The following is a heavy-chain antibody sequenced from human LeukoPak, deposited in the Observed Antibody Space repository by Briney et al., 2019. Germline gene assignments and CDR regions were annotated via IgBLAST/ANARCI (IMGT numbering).Heavy chain of an antibody. Sequence: SETLSLTCTVSGGFISDYYWNWIRQSAGKGLEWIGRIHTSGDTNYSPSLKSRVTMSLDTSKNQFSLKLNSVTAADTAVYFCARGGNLDDFWSGFGAWGQGTLVTVSS. CDR2: IHTSGDT. CDR3: ARGGNLDDFWSGFGA. J-gene: IGHJ5*02. V-gene: IGHV4-4*07. CDR1: GGFISDYY. D-gene: IGHD3-3*01.